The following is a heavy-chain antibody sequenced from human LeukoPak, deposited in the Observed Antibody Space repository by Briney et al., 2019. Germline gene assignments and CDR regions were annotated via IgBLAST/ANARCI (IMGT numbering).Heavy chain of an antibody. CDR2: IIPILGIA. CDR1: GGTFSSYA. D-gene: IGHD6-6*01. V-gene: IGHV1-69*04. J-gene: IGHJ6*02. CDR3: ARDGARLRGTYGMDV. Sequence: SVKVSCKASGGTFSSYAISWVRQAPGQGLEWMGRIIPILGIANYAQKFQGRVTITADKSTSTAYMELSSLRSEDTAVYYCARDGARLRGTYGMDVWGQGTTVTVSS.